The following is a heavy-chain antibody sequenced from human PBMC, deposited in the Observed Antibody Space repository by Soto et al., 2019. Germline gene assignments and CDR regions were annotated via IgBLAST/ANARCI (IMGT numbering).Heavy chain of an antibody. J-gene: IGHJ4*02. CDR1: GCSISSSSYY. D-gene: IGHD3-10*01. CDR3: ASFSLWFGELLSLNFDY. V-gene: IGHV4-39*01. Sequence: PSETMSLTCTVSGCSISSSSYYWGWIRQPPGKGLEWIGSIYYSGSTYYNPSLKSRVTISVDTSKNQFSLKLSSVTAADTAVYYCASFSLWFGELLSLNFDYWGQGTLVTVSS. CDR2: IYYSGST.